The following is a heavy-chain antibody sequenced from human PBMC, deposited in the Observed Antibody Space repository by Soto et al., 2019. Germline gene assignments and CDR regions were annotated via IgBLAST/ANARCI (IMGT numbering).Heavy chain of an antibody. CDR1: GDSISGEGWY. J-gene: IGHJ5*02. V-gene: IGHV4-31*03. D-gene: IGHD6-13*01. CDR3: ARAWTATAGWANWFAL. CDR2: IHHSGST. Sequence: SETLSLTCTVSGDSISGEGWYWSWIRQYSGRGLEWIGYIHHSGSTYSNPSLKSRVSISVDTSKTQFFLKLTSVTAADTAVYYCARAWTATAGWANWFALWGQGTLVPSPQ.